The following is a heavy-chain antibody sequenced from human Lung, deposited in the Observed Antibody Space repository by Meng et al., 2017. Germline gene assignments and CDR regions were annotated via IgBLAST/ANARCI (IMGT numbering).Heavy chain of an antibody. D-gene: IGHD6-19*01. Sequence: QVQLQKWGAGLLKPSENLSLTCAVYGGSFSGYYWSWIRQPPGKGLEWIGEIIDSGSTNYNPSLKSRVTISVDTSKNQFSLRVTTVTAADRAVYYCVRRTYSSGWYFDYWGQGTLVTVSS. V-gene: IGHV4-34*02. J-gene: IGHJ4*02. CDR1: GGSFSGYY. CDR3: VRRTYSSGWYFDY. CDR2: IIDSGST.